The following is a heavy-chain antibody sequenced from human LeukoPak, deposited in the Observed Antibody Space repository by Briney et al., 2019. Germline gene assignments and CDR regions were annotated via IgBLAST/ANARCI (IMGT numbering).Heavy chain of an antibody. Sequence: ASVKVSCKASGGTFSSYAISWVRQAPGQGLEWMGRIIPILGIANYAQKFQGRVTITADKSTSTAYMELSSLRSEDTAVYYCARDGTNYGDLQGFDYWGQGTLVTVSS. CDR1: GGTFSSYA. CDR3: ARDGTNYGDLQGFDY. D-gene: IGHD4-17*01. J-gene: IGHJ4*02. CDR2: IIPILGIA. V-gene: IGHV1-69*04.